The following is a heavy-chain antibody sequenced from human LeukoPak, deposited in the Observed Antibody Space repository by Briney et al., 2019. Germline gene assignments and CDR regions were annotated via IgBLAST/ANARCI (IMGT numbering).Heavy chain of an antibody. Sequence: ASVKVSFTAAGYTVTSYAISWVRQAPRQGLGWMGWISVHNDDTNYAQRLQGRVNMTTDTSTSTAYMELRSLRSDDTAVYYCARAGYCSGGSCYHYYYYYYMDVWGKGTTVTVSS. J-gene: IGHJ6*03. V-gene: IGHV1-18*01. CDR3: ARAGYCSGGSCYHYYYYYYMDV. CDR1: GYTVTSYA. D-gene: IGHD2-15*01. CDR2: ISVHNDDT.